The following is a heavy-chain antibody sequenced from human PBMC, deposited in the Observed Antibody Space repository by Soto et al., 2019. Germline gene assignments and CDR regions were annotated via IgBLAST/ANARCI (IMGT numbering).Heavy chain of an antibody. CDR3: ASDPVLAFVAAYYFDY. Sequence: QVQLVESGGGVVQPGRSLRLSCAASGFTFSSYAMHWVRQAPGKGLEWVAVISYDGSNKYYADSVKGRFTISRDNSKNRVYPQMNSLRAEDTAGYYCASDPVLAFVAAYYFDYWGQGTLVTVSS. CDR2: ISYDGSNK. V-gene: IGHV3-30-3*01. CDR1: GFTFSSYA. J-gene: IGHJ4*02. D-gene: IGHD6-19*01.